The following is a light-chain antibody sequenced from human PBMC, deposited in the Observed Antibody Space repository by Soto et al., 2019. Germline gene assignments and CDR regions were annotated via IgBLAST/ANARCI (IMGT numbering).Light chain of an antibody. CDR2: GSS. Sequence: EIVLTQSPGTLSLSPGETAALSCRASRSLSDNHLAWYQQRPGQAPRLLIYGSSSRAAGIPDRFRGSGTGTDFTLTIRRLEPEDFGVYYCQQYSSSPLTFGQGTKV. J-gene: IGKJ1*01. V-gene: IGKV3-20*01. CDR3: QQYSSSPLT. CDR1: RSLSDNH.